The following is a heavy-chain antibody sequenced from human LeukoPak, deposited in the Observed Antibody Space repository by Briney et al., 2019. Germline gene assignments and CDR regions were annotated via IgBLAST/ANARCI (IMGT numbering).Heavy chain of an antibody. CDR2: INPSGGST. CDR1: GYTFTSYY. D-gene: IGHD3-10*01. V-gene: IGHV1-46*01. Sequence: AAVKVSCKASGYTFTSYYMHWVRQAPGQGLEWMGIINPSGGSTSYAQKFQGRVTMTRDTSTSTVYMELSSLRSEDTAVYYCARVGGPGYGSWSRAFDYWGQGTLVTVSS. J-gene: IGHJ4*02. CDR3: ARVGGPGYGSWSRAFDY.